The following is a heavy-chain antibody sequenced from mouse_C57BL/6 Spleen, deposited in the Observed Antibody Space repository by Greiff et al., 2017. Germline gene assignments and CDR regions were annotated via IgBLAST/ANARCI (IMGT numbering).Heavy chain of an antibody. CDR3: ADYYGSSSFAY. V-gene: IGHV1-64*01. CDR1: GYTFTSYS. D-gene: IGHD1-1*01. CDR2: IHPNSGCT. Sequence: QVQLQQPGAELVKPGASVKLSCTASGYTFTSYSMPWVKQRPGQGLEWIGMIHPNSGCTNYNEKFKSKVTLTVDKSSSTAYMQLSSLTSEDTAVYYCADYYGSSSFAYWGQGTLVTVSA. J-gene: IGHJ3*01.